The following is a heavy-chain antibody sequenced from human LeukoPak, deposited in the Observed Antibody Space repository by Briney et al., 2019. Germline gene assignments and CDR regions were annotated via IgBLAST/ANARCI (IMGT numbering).Heavy chain of an antibody. CDR2: INPNSGGT. V-gene: IGHV1-2*02. CDR3: ARDSSGDCSSTSCYRGGFDP. Sequence: GASVKVSCKAFGYTFTGYYMHWVRQAPGQGLEWMGWINPNSGGTNYAQKFQGRVTMTRDTSISTAYMELSRLRSDDTAVYYCARDSSGDCSSTSCYRGGFDPWGQGTLVTVSS. D-gene: IGHD2-2*01. J-gene: IGHJ5*02. CDR1: GYTFTGYY.